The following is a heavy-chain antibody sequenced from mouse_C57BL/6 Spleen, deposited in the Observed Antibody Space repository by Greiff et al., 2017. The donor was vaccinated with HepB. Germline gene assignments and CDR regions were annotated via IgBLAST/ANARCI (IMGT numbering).Heavy chain of an antibody. V-gene: IGHV1-26*01. CDR1: GYTFTDYY. CDR2: INPNNGGT. CDR3: AKGDYYGSSPLYAMDY. D-gene: IGHD1-1*01. J-gene: IGHJ4*01. Sequence: EVQLQQSGPELVKPGASVKISCKASGYTFTDYYMNWVKQSHGKSLEWIGDINPNNGGTSYNQKFKGKATLTVDKSSSTAYMELRSLTSGDSAVYYCAKGDYYGSSPLYAMDYWGQGTSVTVSS.